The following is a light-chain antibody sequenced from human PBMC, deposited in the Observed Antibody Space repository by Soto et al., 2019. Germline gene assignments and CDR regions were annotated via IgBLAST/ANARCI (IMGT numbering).Light chain of an antibody. CDR1: QIVHTN. V-gene: IGKV3-11*01. CDR2: NAS. J-gene: IGKJ2*01. CDR3: QQRSNWPPYT. Sequence: ETVLTQSPATLSLSPGERATLSCRASQIVHTNLAWYQQKAGQAPRLLIYNASNRATGIPARFSGSGSGTDFTLTISSREPEDCAVYYCQQRSNWPPYTFGQGTKLEIK.